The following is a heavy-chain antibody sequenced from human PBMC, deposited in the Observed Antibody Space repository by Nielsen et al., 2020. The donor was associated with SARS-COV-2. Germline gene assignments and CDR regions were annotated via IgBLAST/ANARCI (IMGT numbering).Heavy chain of an antibody. D-gene: IGHD3-10*01. V-gene: IGHV3-23*01. J-gene: IGHJ4*02. Sequence: GGSLRLSCAASGFTFSSYAMSWVRQAPGKGLEWVSAISGSGGSTYYADSVKGRFTISRDNSKNTLYLQMNSLRAEDTAVYYCARAPYGSGYFDYWGQGTLVTVSS. CDR2: ISGSGGST. CDR3: ARAPYGSGYFDY. CDR1: GFTFSSYA.